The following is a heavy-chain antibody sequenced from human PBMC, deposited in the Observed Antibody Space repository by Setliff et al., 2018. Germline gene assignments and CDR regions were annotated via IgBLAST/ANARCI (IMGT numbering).Heavy chain of an antibody. D-gene: IGHD3-10*01. CDR1: GDSISSTSYQ. CDR2: IYYTGTA. J-gene: IGHJ4*02. CDR3: ARHEFVGGYYGSVTYRHFDY. Sequence: SETLSLTCTVSGDSISSTSYQWGWVRQPPGKGLEWIGSIYYTGTAYYNPSLKSRVTISVDTSKNQFSLQVTSLAATDTAPYFCARHEFVGGYYGSVTYRHFDYWGQGILVTVS. V-gene: IGHV4-39*01.